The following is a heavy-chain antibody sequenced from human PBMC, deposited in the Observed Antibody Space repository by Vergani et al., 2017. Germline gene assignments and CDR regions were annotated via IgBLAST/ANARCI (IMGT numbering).Heavy chain of an antibody. CDR3: ARLPHCSGGSCYRRGYYYMDV. V-gene: IGHV1-69*04. J-gene: IGHJ6*03. CDR1: GGTFSSYA. CDR2: IIPILGIA. D-gene: IGHD2-15*01. Sequence: QVQLVQSGAEVKKPGSSVKVSCKASGGTFSSYAISWVRQAPGQGLEWMGRIIPILGIANYAQKFQGRVTITADKSTSTAYMELSSLRSEDTAVYYCARLPHCSGGSCYRRGYYYMDVWGKGTTVTVSS.